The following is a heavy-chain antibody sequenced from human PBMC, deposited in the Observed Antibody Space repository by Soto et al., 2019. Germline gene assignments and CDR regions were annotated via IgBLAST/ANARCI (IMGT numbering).Heavy chain of an antibody. V-gene: IGHV1-18*01. J-gene: IGHJ4*02. Sequence: VXXKASGYTFTRYGISWVRQAPGQGLEWMXXXXXXXAXKXXXKKXXGRXXXXXXXSXXXXXXXLRRLRYEDTAVYYCARDVGTSGYSYGLNYWGQGTMVTVYS. CDR2: XXXXXAXK. CDR1: GYTFTRYG. CDR3: ARDVGTSGYSYGLNY. D-gene: IGHD5-18*01.